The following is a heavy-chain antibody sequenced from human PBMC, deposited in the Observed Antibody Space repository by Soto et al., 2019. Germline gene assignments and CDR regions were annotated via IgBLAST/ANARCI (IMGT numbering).Heavy chain of an antibody. V-gene: IGHV4-34*01. J-gene: IGHJ4*02. CDR1: GGSFSGYY. CDR2: INHSGST. Sequence: SETLSLTCAVYGGSFSGYYWSWIRQPPGKGLEWIGEINHSGSTNYNPSLKSRVTISVDTSKNQFSLKLSSVTAADTAVYYCAWSVAVPGAHIDYWGQGTQVTVSS. CDR3: AWSVAVPGAHIDY. D-gene: IGHD3-3*01.